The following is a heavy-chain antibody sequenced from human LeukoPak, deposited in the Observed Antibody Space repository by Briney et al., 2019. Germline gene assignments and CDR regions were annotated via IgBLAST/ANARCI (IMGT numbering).Heavy chain of an antibody. J-gene: IGHJ4*02. CDR2: IYYRGST. D-gene: IGHD6-19*01. CDR3: ARDSSGWSDYFDY. CDR1: GGSISSYY. Sequence: PSETLSLTCTVSGGSISSYYWSWIRQPPGKGLEWIGYIYYRGSTNYNPSLKSRVTISVDTSKNQFSLKLSSVTAADTAVYYCARDSSGWSDYFDYWGQGTLVTVSS. V-gene: IGHV4-59*01.